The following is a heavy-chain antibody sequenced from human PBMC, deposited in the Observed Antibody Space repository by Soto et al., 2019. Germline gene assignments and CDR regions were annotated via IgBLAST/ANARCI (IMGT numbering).Heavy chain of an antibody. CDR3: AREFSNSPEAFDS. CDR2: IYYSGST. V-gene: IGHV4-31*03. J-gene: IGHJ4*02. D-gene: IGHD6-6*01. CDR1: GGSISSGGYY. Sequence: SETLSLTCTVSGGSISSGGYYWSWIRQHPGKGLEWIGYIYYSGSTYYNPSLKSRVTISVDTSKNQFSLKLSSVTAADTAVYYCAREFSNSPEAFDSWGQGSLVRVS.